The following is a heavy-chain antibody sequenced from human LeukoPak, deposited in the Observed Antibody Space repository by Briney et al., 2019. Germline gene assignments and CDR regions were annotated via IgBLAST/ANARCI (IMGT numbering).Heavy chain of an antibody. Sequence: GGSLRLSCAGSGFTVSSNYMSWVRQAPGRGLEWVSVIYSGGSTYYADSVKGRFTISRDNSKNTLFLQMNSLRAGDTAVYYCARGTVTMVDYWGQGTLVTVSS. CDR1: GFTVSSNY. CDR3: ARGTVTMVDY. V-gene: IGHV3-66*01. CDR2: IYSGGST. J-gene: IGHJ4*02. D-gene: IGHD3-10*01.